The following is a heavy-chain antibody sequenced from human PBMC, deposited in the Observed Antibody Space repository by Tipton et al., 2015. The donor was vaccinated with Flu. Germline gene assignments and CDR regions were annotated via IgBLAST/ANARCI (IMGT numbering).Heavy chain of an antibody. CDR2: VTTKPNNYAT. D-gene: IGHD4-17*01. Sequence: SLRLSCAASGFTFSDSNIHWVRQASGEGLEWVGRVTTKPNNYATAYTASVKGRFTFSRDDSKNTAYLQMNSLNTEDTAVYYCIQYSAKSTVTGNWGQGTLVTVSS. CDR1: GFTFSDSN. J-gene: IGHJ4*02. V-gene: IGHV3-73*01. CDR3: IQYSAKSTVTGN.